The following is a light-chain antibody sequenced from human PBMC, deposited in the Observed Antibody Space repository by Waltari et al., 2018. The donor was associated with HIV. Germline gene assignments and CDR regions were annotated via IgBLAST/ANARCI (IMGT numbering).Light chain of an antibody. J-gene: IGKJ1*01. CDR1: QGISNY. Sequence: DFQMTQSPASLSASVGDRVTITCRASQGISNYLAWYQQKPGKVPKFLIYGASTLQSGVPSRFSGSGSGTDFTLTISSLQPEDVATYYCQKYNSVPPWTFGQGTKVEIK. V-gene: IGKV1-27*01. CDR2: GAS. CDR3: QKYNSVPPWT.